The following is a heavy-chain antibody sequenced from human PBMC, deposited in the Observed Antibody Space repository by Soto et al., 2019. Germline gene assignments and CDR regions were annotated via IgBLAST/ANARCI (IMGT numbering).Heavy chain of an antibody. CDR2: IYYSGST. J-gene: IGHJ4*02. Sequence: QLQLQESGPGLVKPSETLSLTCTVSGGSISSSSYYWGWIRQPPGKGLEWIGSIYYSGSTYYNPSLKSRVTISVDTSKNQFSLKLSSVTAADTAVYYCARLLLHRFGAFDYWGQGTLVTVSS. CDR1: GGSISSSSYY. D-gene: IGHD3-10*01. CDR3: ARLLLHRFGAFDY. V-gene: IGHV4-39*01.